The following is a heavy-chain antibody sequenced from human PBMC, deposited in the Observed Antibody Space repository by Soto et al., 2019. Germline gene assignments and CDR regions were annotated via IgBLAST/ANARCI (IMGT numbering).Heavy chain of an antibody. CDR3: ARDRRDGYNYFFSYGMDV. V-gene: IGHV4-61*01. CDR1: GGSVSSGNSY. J-gene: IGHJ6*02. Sequence: SETLSLTCTVSGGSVSSGNSYWSWIRQPPGKGLEWIGYNYYSGSTNYNPSLKSRVTISVDTSKNQFSLKVTSVTAADTAVYYCARDRRDGYNYFFSYGMDVWGQGTTVTVSS. D-gene: IGHD5-12*01. CDR2: NYYSGST.